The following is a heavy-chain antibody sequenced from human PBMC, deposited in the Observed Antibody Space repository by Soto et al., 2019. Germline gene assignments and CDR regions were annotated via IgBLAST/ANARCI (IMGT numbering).Heavy chain of an antibody. V-gene: IGHV4-59*01. CDR3: ARDLWGYCGTDCYPLDV. CDR1: CGSISRNY. CDR2: MYNTGST. D-gene: IGHD2-21*02. Sequence: PSETRSLTCTVSCGSISRNYWSWIRQPPGKGLEWIGYMYNTGSTVYNPSFKSRVTISVDTSKNQFSLKLNSVTAADTAVYYCARDLWGYCGTDCYPLDVWAQGTTVTVS. J-gene: IGHJ6*02.